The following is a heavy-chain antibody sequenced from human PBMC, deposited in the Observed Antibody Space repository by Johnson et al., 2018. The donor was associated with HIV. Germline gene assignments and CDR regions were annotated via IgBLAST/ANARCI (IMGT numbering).Heavy chain of an antibody. CDR2: IYSGGST. CDR1: GFIFDDFG. V-gene: IGHV3-66*01. CDR3: AKDGEYAILPLGDAFDI. Sequence: EVQLVESGGGVVRPGESLRLSCAASGFIFDDFGMNWVRHAPGKGLEWVSVIYSGGSTYYADSVKGRFTISRDNSKNTLYLQMNSLRAEDTAVYYCAKDGEYAILPLGDAFDIWGQGTMVTVSS. D-gene: IGHD3-9*01. J-gene: IGHJ3*02.